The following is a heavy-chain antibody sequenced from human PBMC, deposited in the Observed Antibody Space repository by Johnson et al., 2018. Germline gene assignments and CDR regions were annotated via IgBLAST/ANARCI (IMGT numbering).Heavy chain of an antibody. CDR1: GFTFGDYA. CDR3: TRGRSTPDV. J-gene: IGHJ6*04. V-gene: IGHV3-49*03. CDR2: IRSKAYGGTT. Sequence: VQLVESGGGLVQPGRSLRLSCTASGFTFGDYALSLFRQAPGKGLEWVGFIRSKAYGGTTEYAASLKGRFTISRDDSKIIASLQMNSLKPEDTAVYYCTRGRSTPDVWGKGTTVTVSS. D-gene: IGHD5/OR15-5a*01.